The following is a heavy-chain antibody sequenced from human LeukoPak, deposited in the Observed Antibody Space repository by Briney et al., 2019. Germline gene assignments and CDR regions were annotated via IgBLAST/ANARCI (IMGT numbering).Heavy chain of an antibody. Sequence: GGSLRLSCAASGFTFSSYSMNWVRQAPGKGLEWVSYISSSSSTIYYADSVKGRFTISRDNAKNSLYLQMTSLRDEDTAVYYCARDRYYDSSGYAYWGQGTLVTVSS. D-gene: IGHD3-22*01. CDR3: ARDRYYDSSGYAY. V-gene: IGHV3-48*02. CDR1: GFTFSSYS. J-gene: IGHJ4*02. CDR2: ISSSSSTI.